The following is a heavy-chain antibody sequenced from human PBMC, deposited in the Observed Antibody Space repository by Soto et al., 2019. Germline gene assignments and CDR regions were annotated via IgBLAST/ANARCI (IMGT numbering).Heavy chain of an antibody. D-gene: IGHD2-21*02. Sequence: ASVNVSSKASRYMFTGYGFHCVPQPPPQWLHWMGGINPKSGATDYAQKFQGRVTMTREMSTNTAYLELSGLRSDDTADDTAVYYCAKSNYGGDDYFQYGLDVWGQGTTVTVSS. CDR2: INPKSGAT. CDR3: VYYCAKSNYGGDDYFQYGLDV. V-gene: IGHV1-2*02. J-gene: IGHJ6*02. CDR1: RYMFTGYG.